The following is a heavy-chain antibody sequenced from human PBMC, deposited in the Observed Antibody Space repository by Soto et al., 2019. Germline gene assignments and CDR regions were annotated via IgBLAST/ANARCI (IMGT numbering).Heavy chain of an antibody. D-gene: IGHD7-27*01. CDR2: ISASGSST. CDR3: AKFHLLGKYFQD. J-gene: IGHJ1*01. CDR1: GFTFSSYA. V-gene: IGHV3-23*01. Sequence: EVQLLESGGGLVQPGESLRLSCAASGFTFSSYAMSWVRQAPGKGLEWVSSISASGSSTYYADSVKGRFTISRDNSKNTLYLQMNSLRAEDTAVYYCAKFHLLGKYFQDWGQGTLVTVSS.